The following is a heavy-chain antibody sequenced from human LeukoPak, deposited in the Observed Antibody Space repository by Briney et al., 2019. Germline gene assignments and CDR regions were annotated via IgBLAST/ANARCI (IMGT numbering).Heavy chain of an antibody. Sequence: GGSLRLSCAASGFTFSSSAMSWVRQAPGKGLEWVSAISGSGGSTYYADSVKGRFTISRDNSKNTLYLQMNSLRAEDTAVYYCAKDPCGGDCPFDYWGQGTLVTVSS. V-gene: IGHV3-23*01. D-gene: IGHD2-21*02. J-gene: IGHJ4*02. CDR3: AKDPCGGDCPFDY. CDR2: ISGSGGST. CDR1: GFTFSSSA.